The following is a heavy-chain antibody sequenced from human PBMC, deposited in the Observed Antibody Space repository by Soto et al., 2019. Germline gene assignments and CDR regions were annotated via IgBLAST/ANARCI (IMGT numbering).Heavy chain of an antibody. J-gene: IGHJ4*02. D-gene: IGHD4-17*01. CDR1: GGSISSSSYY. V-gene: IGHV4-39*07. Sequence: SETLSLTCTVSGGSISSSSYYWGWIRQPPGKGLEWIGSIYNSGSTNYNPSLKSRVTISVDTSKNQFSLKLSSVTAADTAVYYCARGQRDYGDYVLDYWGQGTLVTVSS. CDR3: ARGQRDYGDYVLDY. CDR2: IYNSGST.